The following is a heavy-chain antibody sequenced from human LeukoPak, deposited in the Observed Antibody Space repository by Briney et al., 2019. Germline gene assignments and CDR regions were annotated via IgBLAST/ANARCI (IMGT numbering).Heavy chain of an antibody. CDR3: ARRTFPNDAFDV. J-gene: IGHJ3*01. CDR2: IGGSGSDI. D-gene: IGHD1-7*01. CDR1: GFTFSTFS. V-gene: IGHV3-21*01. Sequence: GGSLRLSCAASGFTFSTFSMNWVRQTPGKGLEWVSAIGGSGSDIYYADSVKGRFTISRDNPKRSLYLQMNSLRAEDTAVYYCARRTFPNDAFDVWGQGTVVTVSS.